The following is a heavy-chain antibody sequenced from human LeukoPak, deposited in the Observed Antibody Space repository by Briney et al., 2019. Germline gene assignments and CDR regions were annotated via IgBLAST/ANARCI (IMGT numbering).Heavy chain of an antibody. CDR2: IKPDGSGK. CDR1: GFAFSTYW. J-gene: IGHJ4*02. Sequence: PGGSLRLSCAASGFAFSTYWMTWVRQAPGEGLEWVANIKPDGSGKNYLGSVKRRFTISRDNAKNSLYLYMSSLRVEDTAVYYCSSQPAVLDLDCWGQGTLVTVSS. D-gene: IGHD2-8*01. V-gene: IGHV3-7*01. CDR3: SSQPAVLDLDC.